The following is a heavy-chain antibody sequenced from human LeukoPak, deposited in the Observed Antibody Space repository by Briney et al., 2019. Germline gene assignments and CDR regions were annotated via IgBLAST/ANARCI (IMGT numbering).Heavy chain of an antibody. CDR1: GYSFTSYW. J-gene: IGHJ6*03. CDR2: IYPGDSDT. Sequence: GESLKISCKGSGYSFTSYWIVWVRQMPGKGLEWMGIIYPGDSDTRYSPSFQGQVTISADKSISTAYLQWSSLKASDTAMYYCARTKIVGGYHYYYYMDVWGKGATVTVSS. V-gene: IGHV5-51*01. CDR3: ARTKIVGGYHYYYYMDV. D-gene: IGHD2-15*01.